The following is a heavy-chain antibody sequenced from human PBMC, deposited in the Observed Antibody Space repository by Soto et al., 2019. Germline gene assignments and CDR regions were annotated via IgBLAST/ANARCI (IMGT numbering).Heavy chain of an antibody. CDR3: ARDGVGATTYFGYFDY. V-gene: IGHV3-33*01. Sequence: QVQLVESGGGVVQPGRSLRLSCAASGFNFRGYGMHWVRQAPGKGLEWVAITRHDGSNTYYADSVRGRFTISRDNYKNTLYLQMSGLRVEDTAVYYCARDGVGATTYFGYFDYWGQGTPITVSS. CDR2: TRHDGSNT. J-gene: IGHJ4*02. D-gene: IGHD1-26*01. CDR1: GFNFRGYG.